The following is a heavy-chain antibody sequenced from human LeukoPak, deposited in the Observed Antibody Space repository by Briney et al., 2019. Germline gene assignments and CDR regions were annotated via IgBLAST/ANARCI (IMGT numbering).Heavy chain of an antibody. CDR1: GFTFSSYA. CDR3: AKRGVYLDY. Sequence: GGSLRLSCAASGFTFSSYAITWVRQAPGKGLEWVSAVSSNGAKTYYADSVKGRFAISRDNSKNTLYLQMNSLRAEDTAIYFCAKRGVYLDYWGQGSLVTVSS. V-gene: IGHV3-23*01. D-gene: IGHD3-22*01. CDR2: VSSNGAKT. J-gene: IGHJ4*02.